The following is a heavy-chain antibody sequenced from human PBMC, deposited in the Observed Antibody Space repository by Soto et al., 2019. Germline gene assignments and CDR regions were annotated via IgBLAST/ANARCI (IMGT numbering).Heavy chain of an antibody. CDR2: MYTTGST. CDR3: ARDLWGYCGTDCYPLDV. CDR1: GGSISRYY. D-gene: IGHD2-21*02. V-gene: IGHV4-59*01. J-gene: IGHJ6*02. Sequence: QVQLQESGPGLVKPSETLSLTCTVSGGSISRYYWSWIRQPPGKGLEWIGYMYTTGSTVYNPSFKSRVPIEVDTTKYQFSLKLKSVTAADTSVYYCARDLWGYCGTDCYPLDVWGQGTTVTVSS.